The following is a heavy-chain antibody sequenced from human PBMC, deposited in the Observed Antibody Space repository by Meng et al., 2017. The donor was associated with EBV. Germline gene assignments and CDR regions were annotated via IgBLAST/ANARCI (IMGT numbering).Heavy chain of an antibody. V-gene: IGHV1-69*01. Sequence: QVQLWKSAAEVKKPGSSVKVSCKTSGGPVRNYAISWVRQAPGQGLEWLGGFLPTLGAPNYAQKFHGRVSITADESTSTHYMDLSSLRSEDTAVYYCASESGRGYTPDYWGQGTLVTVSS. J-gene: IGHJ4*02. D-gene: IGHD3-10*01. CDR3: ASESGRGYTPDY. CDR2: FLPTLGAP. CDR1: GGPVRNYA.